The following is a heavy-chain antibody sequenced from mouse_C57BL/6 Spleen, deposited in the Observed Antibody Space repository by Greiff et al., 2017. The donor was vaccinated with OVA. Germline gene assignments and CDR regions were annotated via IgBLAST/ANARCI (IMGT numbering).Heavy chain of an antibody. J-gene: IGHJ2*01. CDR2: ISYSGST. CDR1: GYSITSGYD. D-gene: IGHD1-1*01. CDR3: ASGGSSYGYFDY. V-gene: IGHV3-1*01. Sequence: EVKLVESGPGMVKPSQSLSLTCTVTGYSITSGYDWHWIRHFPGNKLEWMGYISYSGSTNYNPSLKSRISITHDTSKNHFFLKLNSVTTEDTATYYCASGGSSYGYFDYWGQGTTLTVSS.